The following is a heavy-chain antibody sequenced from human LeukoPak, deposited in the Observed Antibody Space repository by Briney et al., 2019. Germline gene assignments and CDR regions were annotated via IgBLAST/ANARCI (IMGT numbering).Heavy chain of an antibody. CDR3: ARGLSYYDFWSGYFRNYYYYYYMDV. V-gene: IGHV1-69*06. Sequence: SVNVSCKASGGTLSSYAISWVRQAPGQGLEWMGGIISIFGTANYAQTFQGRVTITADKSTSTAYMELSSLRSEDTAVYYCARGLSYYDFWSGYFRNYYYYYYMDVWGKGTTVTVSS. J-gene: IGHJ6*03. CDR1: GGTLSSYA. CDR2: IISIFGTA. D-gene: IGHD3-3*01.